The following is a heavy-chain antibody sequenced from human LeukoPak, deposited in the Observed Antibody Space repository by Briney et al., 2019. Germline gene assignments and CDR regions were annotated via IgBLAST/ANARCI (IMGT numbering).Heavy chain of an antibody. CDR1: GGSISSYY. V-gene: IGHV4-4*07. CDR3: AGEEYTNITMIVVS. Sequence: PSETLSLTCTVSGGSISSYYWSWIRQPAGKGLEWIGRMYTSGSTNYNPSLKSRVTMSVDTSNNQFSLKLSSVTAADTAVYYCAGEEYTNITMIVVSWGQGTLVTVSS. J-gene: IGHJ4*02. D-gene: IGHD3-22*01. CDR2: MYTSGST.